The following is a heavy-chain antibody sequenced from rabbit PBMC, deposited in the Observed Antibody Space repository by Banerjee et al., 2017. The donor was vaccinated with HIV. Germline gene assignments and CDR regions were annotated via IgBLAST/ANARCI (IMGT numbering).Heavy chain of an antibody. Sequence: QSLEESGGDLVKPGASLTLTCTASGFSFSSSYLVYWVRQAPGKGLEHIACIYTGDGDTYYASWAKGRFTISKTSSTTVTLQMTSLTAADTATYFCARDNEWGADLWGQGTLVTVS. V-gene: IGHV1S40*01. D-gene: IGHD4-1*01. J-gene: IGHJ4*01. CDR3: ARDNEWGADL. CDR1: GFSFSSSYL. CDR2: IYTGDGDT.